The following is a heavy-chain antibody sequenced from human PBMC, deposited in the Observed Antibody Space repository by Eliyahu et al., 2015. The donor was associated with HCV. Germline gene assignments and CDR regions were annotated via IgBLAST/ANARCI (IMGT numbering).Heavy chain of an antibody. Sequence: QLQLQESGPGLVKPSETLSLTCSVSGGSISGSXYYWGWIRQPPGKGLEWIGSIHYSGTTYYNPSLKSRVTISADTSKTQSSLKLRSVTAADTAVYYCARVRRYCSSTSCYGGFDYWGQGTLVTVSS. D-gene: IGHD2-2*01. V-gene: IGHV4-39*01. CDR2: IHYSGTT. CDR3: ARVRRYCSSTSCYGGFDY. J-gene: IGHJ4*02. CDR1: GGSISGSXYY.